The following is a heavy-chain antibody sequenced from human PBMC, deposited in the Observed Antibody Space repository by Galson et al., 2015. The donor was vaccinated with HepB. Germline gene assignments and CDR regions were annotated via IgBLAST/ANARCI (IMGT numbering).Heavy chain of an antibody. CDR3: AREGWLRAGSLDD. Sequence: SLRLSCAASGFIFSDYYMSWIRQAPGKGLEWISYISNSGNTIYYADSAKGRFTISRDNARNSLYLQMKSLRADDTAVYYCAREGWLRAGSLDDWGQEPGSPSPQ. CDR1: GFIFSDYY. D-gene: IGHD5-12*01. V-gene: IGHV3-11*01. CDR2: ISNSGNTI. J-gene: IGHJ4*01.